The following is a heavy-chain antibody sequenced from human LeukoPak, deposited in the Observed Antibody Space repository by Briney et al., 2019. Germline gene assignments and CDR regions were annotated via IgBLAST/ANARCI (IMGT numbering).Heavy chain of an antibody. D-gene: IGHD3-22*01. CDR1: GGSISSGGYS. V-gene: IGHV4-30-2*01. CDR2: IYHSGST. CDR3: ARGGNYYDSSGYYYRDYFDY. J-gene: IGHJ4*02. Sequence: PSETLSLTCAVTGGSISSGGYSWSWIRQPPGKGLECIGYIYHSGSTYYNPSLKSRVTISVDRSKNQFSLKLSSVTAADTAVYYCARGGNYYDSSGYYYRDYFDYWGQGTLVTVSS.